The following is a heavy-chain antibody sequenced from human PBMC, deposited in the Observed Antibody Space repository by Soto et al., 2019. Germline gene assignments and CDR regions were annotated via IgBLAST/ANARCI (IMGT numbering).Heavy chain of an antibody. V-gene: IGHV6-1*01. CDR3: ARGPITETTFGVPFDY. CDR2: TYYRSKWYN. J-gene: IGHJ4*02. Sequence: SQTLSLTCAISGDSVSSNRAAWNWIRQSSSRGLEWLGRTYYRSKWYNDYAVSVKSRITINPDTSKNQFSLQLNSVTPEDTAVYYCARGPITETTFGVPFDYWGQGTLVTVSS. CDR1: GDSVSSNRAA. D-gene: IGHD1-7*01.